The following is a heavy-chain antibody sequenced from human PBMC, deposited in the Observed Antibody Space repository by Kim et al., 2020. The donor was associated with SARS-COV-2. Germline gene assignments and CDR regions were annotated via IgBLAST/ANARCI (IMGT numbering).Heavy chain of an antibody. Sequence: GGSLRLSCAASGFTFSSYDMHWVRQAPGKGLEWVAVISYDGSNKYYADSVKGRFTISRDNSKNTLYLQMNSLRAEDTAVYYCARDIRQLAGTYYYYGMDVWGQGTTVTVSS. J-gene: IGHJ6*02. CDR2: ISYDGSNK. CDR3: ARDIRQLAGTYYYYGMDV. D-gene: IGHD6-6*01. CDR1: GFTFSSYD. V-gene: IGHV3-30-3*01.